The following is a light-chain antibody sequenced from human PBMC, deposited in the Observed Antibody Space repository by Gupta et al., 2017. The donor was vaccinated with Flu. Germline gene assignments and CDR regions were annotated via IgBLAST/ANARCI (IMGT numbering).Light chain of an antibody. CDR2: EVT. CDR3: ISDTSSSTWV. V-gene: IGLV2-14*01. J-gene: IGLJ3*02. CDR1: SSDIGGYKY. Sequence: SISTCCTGYSSDIGGYKYVSWYQQHPGKATKIMIDEVTKRPAGVDNRFSGSKSGNTASLTISGHQEEEEADYYSISDTSSSTWVFGGGTKLTVL.